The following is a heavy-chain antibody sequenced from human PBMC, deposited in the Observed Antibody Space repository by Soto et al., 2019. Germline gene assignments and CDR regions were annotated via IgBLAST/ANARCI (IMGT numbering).Heavy chain of an antibody. J-gene: IGHJ5*02. V-gene: IGHV3-30*18. CDR1: GFDFNTYG. CDR3: AKDSSVTAAGRGGWFDP. Sequence: QVQLVESGGGVVQPGRSLRLSCAASGFDFNTYGLHWVRQAPGKGLEWVAAISFDGGSQYFADSVKGRFTISRDKSNSTLYLQMNSLGAEDTATYLWAKDSSVTAAGRGGWFDPWGPGTLVIVS. D-gene: IGHD6-25*01. CDR2: ISFDGGSQ.